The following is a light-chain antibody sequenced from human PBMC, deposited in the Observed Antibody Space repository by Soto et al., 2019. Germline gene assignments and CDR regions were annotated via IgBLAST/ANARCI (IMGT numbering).Light chain of an antibody. J-gene: IGKJ2*01. Sequence: EIVMTQSPVTLSVSPGERATLSCRASQSVSSNLAWYQQKPGQAPTLLIYGASARATGIPARFSGSGSGTEFTLTISSLQSEDFAVYYCQHYNNWPFTFGQGTNVDIK. CDR2: GAS. CDR1: QSVSSN. V-gene: IGKV3-15*01. CDR3: QHYNNWPFT.